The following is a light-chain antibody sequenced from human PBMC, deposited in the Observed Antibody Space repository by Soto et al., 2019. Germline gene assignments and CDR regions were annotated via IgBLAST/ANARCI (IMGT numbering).Light chain of an antibody. Sequence: QSALTQPASVSGSPGQSITISCTGTSSDVGGYNYVSWYQQHPVKAPKLMIYDVTNRPSGVSDRFAGSKSGNTASLTSSGLQAEDEADYYCSSYTSSSTPYVFGTGTQLTLL. CDR1: SSDVGGYNY. J-gene: IGLJ1*01. CDR2: DVT. CDR3: SSYTSSSTPYV. V-gene: IGLV2-14*01.